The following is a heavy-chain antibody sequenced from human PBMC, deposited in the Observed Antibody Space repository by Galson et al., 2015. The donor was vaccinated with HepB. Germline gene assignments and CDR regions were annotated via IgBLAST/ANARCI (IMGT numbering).Heavy chain of an antibody. D-gene: IGHD3-10*01. CDR3: ARGQGRWTTVRGVITGYFQH. V-gene: IGHV4-34*01. Sequence: ETLSLTCAVYGGSFTGYFWTWIRQPPGKGLEWIGEITHSGSTNYNPSLKSRVTLSVDTSKKQFSLKLTSVTAADTAVYYCARGQGRWTTVRGVITGYFQHWGQGTLVTVSS. CDR2: ITHSGST. J-gene: IGHJ1*01. CDR1: GGSFTGYF.